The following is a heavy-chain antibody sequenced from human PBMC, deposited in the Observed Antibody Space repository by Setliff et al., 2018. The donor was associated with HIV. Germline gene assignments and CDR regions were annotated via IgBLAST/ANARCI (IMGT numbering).Heavy chain of an antibody. D-gene: IGHD3-10*01. Sequence: GGSLRLSCAASRFDFNNYWMCWVRQAPGKGLEWVADIDQDGSEKNYVDSVKGRFTISRDNAKNSMDLQMNSLRADDTAIYYCARKLRPGHGVDVWGQGTTVTVS. CDR2: IDQDGSEK. CDR1: RFDFNNYW. J-gene: IGHJ6*02. V-gene: IGHV3-7*01. CDR3: ARKLRPGHGVDV.